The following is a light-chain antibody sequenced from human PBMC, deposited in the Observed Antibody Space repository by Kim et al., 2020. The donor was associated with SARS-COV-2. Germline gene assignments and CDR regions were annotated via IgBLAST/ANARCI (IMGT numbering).Light chain of an antibody. Sequence: DIQMTQSPSTLSASVGDRVTITCRASQSISSLLAWYHQKPGKAPKLLIYKASSLESGVPSRFSGSGSGTEFTLTINSLQPDDFATYYCQQYNSYAYTFGQGTKLEI. V-gene: IGKV1-5*03. J-gene: IGKJ2*01. CDR1: QSISSL. CDR3: QQYNSYAYT. CDR2: KAS.